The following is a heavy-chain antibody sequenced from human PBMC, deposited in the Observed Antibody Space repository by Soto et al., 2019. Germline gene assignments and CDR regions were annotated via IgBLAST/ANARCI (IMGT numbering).Heavy chain of an antibody. CDR1: GDSVSSNSAA. J-gene: IGHJ4*02. V-gene: IGHV6-1*01. CDR2: TYYRSKWYN. D-gene: IGHD3-3*01. Sequence: PSQTLSLTCAISGDSVSSNSAAWNWIRQSPSRGLKWLGRTYYRSKWYNDYAVSEKSRITINPDTSKNQFSLQLNFVTPEDTVFFYCAREARDFWSGYSPRFDYWGQGTLVTVSS. CDR3: AREARDFWSGYSPRFDY.